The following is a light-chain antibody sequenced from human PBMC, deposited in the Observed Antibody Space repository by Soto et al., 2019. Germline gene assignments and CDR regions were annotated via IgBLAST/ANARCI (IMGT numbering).Light chain of an antibody. CDR3: HKYNGAQWT. CDR2: AAS. Sequence: DIQMTQSPSSLTASVGDRVTITCRASQGIANYLVWYQQRPGKVPKPLIYAASTLYSGVPSRFSGSGSGTDFTLTINGLQPEDVATYYCHKYNGAQWTFGQGTRVEIK. J-gene: IGKJ1*01. V-gene: IGKV1-27*01. CDR1: QGIANY.